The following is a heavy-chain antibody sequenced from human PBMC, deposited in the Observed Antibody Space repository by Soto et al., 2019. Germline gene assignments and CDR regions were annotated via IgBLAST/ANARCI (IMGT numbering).Heavy chain of an antibody. V-gene: IGHV4-61*05. CDR3: ARQPQDGYGDYVEFDY. Sequence: PSETLSLTCTVSGGSISSSSYYWSWIRQPPGKGLEWIGYIYYSGSTNYNPSLKSRVTISVDTSKNQFSLKLSSVTAADTAVYYCARQPQDGYGDYVEFDYWGQGTLVTVSS. D-gene: IGHD4-17*01. J-gene: IGHJ4*02. CDR1: GGSISSSSYY. CDR2: IYYSGST.